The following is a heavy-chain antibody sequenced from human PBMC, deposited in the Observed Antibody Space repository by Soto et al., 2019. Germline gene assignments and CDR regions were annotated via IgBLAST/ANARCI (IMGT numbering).Heavy chain of an antibody. V-gene: IGHV1-18*01. Sequence: QVHLVQSGAEVKKPGASLKVSCKASGYTFTSYGIVWVRQAPGQGLEWMGWISTYNVDTKYAQKIKGRVTMSTDTYTATADMKLTSLTADDTATYYCASGGFAYGYLDFWGQGTLATVSS. CDR3: ASGGFAYGYLDF. J-gene: IGHJ4*02. D-gene: IGHD5-18*01. CDR2: ISTYNVDT. CDR1: GYTFTSYG.